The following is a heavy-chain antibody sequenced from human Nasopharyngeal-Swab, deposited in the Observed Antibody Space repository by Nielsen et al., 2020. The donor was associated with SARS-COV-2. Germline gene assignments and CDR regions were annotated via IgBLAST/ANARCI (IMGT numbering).Heavy chain of an antibody. CDR1: GFTFSSYG. CDR2: ISYDGSNK. Sequence: GESLKISCAASGFTFSSYGMHWVRQAPGKGLEWVAVISYDGSNKYYADSVKGRFTISRDNSKNTLYLQMKSLRAEDTAVYYCARDPDYGDFPGIDYWGQGTLVTVSS. CDR3: ARDPDYGDFPGIDY. D-gene: IGHD4-17*01. V-gene: IGHV3-30*03. J-gene: IGHJ4*02.